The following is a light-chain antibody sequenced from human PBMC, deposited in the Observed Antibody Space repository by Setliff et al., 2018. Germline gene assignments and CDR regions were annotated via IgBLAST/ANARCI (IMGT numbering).Light chain of an antibody. Sequence: QSALAQPASVSGSPGQSITISCTGTSGDVGGYDYASWYQQHPGKAPKLMIYDVSNRPSGVSNRFSGSKSGNTASLTISGLQAEDEADYYCGSYTSINTLLYIFGTGTKV. CDR1: SGDVGGYDY. V-gene: IGLV2-14*01. J-gene: IGLJ1*01. CDR2: DVS. CDR3: GSYTSINTLLYI.